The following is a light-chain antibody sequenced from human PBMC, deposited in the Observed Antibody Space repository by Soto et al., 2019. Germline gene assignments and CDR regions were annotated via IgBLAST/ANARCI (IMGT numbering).Light chain of an antibody. CDR2: LTY. J-gene: IGKJ1*01. Sequence: DIQMTQSPSSLSASVGDRVTITCRASQGIGNDLGWYQQKPGKAPKRLIYLTYSLQTGVPSRFSGGGSGTEFSLTISSLQPEDSATYFCLQHNSYPRTFGQGTKVEIK. CDR3: LQHNSYPRT. V-gene: IGKV1-17*01. CDR1: QGIGND.